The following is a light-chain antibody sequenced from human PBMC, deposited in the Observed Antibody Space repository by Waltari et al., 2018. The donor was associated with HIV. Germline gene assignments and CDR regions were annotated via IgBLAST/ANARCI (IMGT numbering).Light chain of an antibody. V-gene: IGLV6-57*01. J-gene: IGLJ2*01. CDR2: GDT. CDR1: RGSVASNY. Sequence: NFVLTQPHSVAESPGEPVTISCTRNRGSVASNYVQWYQRRPCSPPTTVLYGDTQRPSGVPDRFSGSIDSSSNSASLIISGLTTEDEADYYWQSYGSTKQVVGGGTKLTGL. CDR3: QSYGSTKQV.